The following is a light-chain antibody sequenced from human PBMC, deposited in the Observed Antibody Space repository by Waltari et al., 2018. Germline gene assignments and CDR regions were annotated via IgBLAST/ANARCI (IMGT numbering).Light chain of an antibody. Sequence: EVVLTQSPGTLSLSPGERATLSCRASQSIGKYLVWYQQRPGQAPRLIMYAASTRATGIPDRFSGSGYGTDFSRTISRLEPEDFAVYYCQNHERLPATFGQGTKVEIK. J-gene: IGKJ1*01. V-gene: IGKV3-20*01. CDR1: QSIGKY. CDR3: QNHERLPAT. CDR2: AAS.